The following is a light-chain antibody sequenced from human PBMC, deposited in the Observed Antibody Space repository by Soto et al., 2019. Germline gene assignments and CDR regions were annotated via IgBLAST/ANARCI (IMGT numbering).Light chain of an antibody. J-gene: IGLJ1*01. Sequence: QSALTQPASVSGSPGQSIAISCTGTSSDVGDYNYVSWYQQHPDKAPKLMIYEVSNRPSGVSSRFSGSKSGDTASLTISGLQAEDEADYYCSSNTSSGTYVFGTGTKVTVL. V-gene: IGLV2-14*01. CDR3: SSNTSSGTYV. CDR1: SSDVGDYNY. CDR2: EVS.